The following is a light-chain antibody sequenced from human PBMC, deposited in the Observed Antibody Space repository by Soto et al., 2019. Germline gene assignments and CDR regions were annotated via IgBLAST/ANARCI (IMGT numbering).Light chain of an antibody. CDR3: CSYAGSYSYV. Sequence: ALTQPRSVSGSPGQSVTISCTGTSSDVGGYNYVSWYQQHPGKAPKLMIYDVSKRPSGVPDRFSGSKSGNTASLTIAGLQAEDEADYYCCSYAGSYSYVFGTGTKLTVL. J-gene: IGLJ1*01. V-gene: IGLV2-11*01. CDR1: SSDVGGYNY. CDR2: DVS.